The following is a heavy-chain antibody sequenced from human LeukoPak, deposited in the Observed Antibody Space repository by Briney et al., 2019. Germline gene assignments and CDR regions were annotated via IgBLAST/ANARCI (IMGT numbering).Heavy chain of an antibody. V-gene: IGHV1-18*01. CDR3: AREGAVYSSGWYGRRFDP. D-gene: IGHD6-19*01. Sequence: ASVRVSCKASGYTFSRYGISWVRQAPGQGLEWMGWISAYNGNTNYAQKLQGRVTMTTVTPTSTAYMELRSLRSDDTAVYYCAREGAVYSSGWYGRRFDPWGQGTLVTVSS. CDR2: ISAYNGNT. CDR1: GYTFSRYG. J-gene: IGHJ5*02.